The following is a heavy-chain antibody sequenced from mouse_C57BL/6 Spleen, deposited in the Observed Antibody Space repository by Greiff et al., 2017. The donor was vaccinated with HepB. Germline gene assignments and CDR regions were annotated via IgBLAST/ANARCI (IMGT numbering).Heavy chain of an antibody. CDR2: INPGSGGT. V-gene: IGHV1-54*01. CDR1: GYAFTNYL. J-gene: IGHJ4*01. Sequence: VQLQQSGAELVRPGTSVKVSCKASGYAFTNYLIEWVKQRPGQGLEWIGVINPGSGGTNYNEKFKGKATLTADKSSSTAYMQLSSLTSEDSAVYFGAREVYSNYSYYAMDYWGQGTSVTVSS. CDR3: AREVYSNYSYYAMDY. D-gene: IGHD2-5*01.